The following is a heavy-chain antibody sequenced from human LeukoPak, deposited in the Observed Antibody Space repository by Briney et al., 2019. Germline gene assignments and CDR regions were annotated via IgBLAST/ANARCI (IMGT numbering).Heavy chain of an antibody. Sequence: GGSLRLSCAASGFTFSSYSMNWVRQAPGKGLEWVSSISSSSSYIYYADSVKGRFTISRDNAKNSLYLQMNSLRAEDTAVYYCASSYSSSWYAWFDPWGQGTLVTVSS. CDR1: GFTFSSYS. D-gene: IGHD6-13*01. J-gene: IGHJ5*02. V-gene: IGHV3-21*04. CDR3: ASSYSSSWYAWFDP. CDR2: ISSSSSYI.